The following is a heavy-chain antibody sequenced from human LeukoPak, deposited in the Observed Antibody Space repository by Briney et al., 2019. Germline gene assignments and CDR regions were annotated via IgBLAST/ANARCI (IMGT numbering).Heavy chain of an antibody. D-gene: IGHD5-18*01. V-gene: IGHV4-34*01. J-gene: IGHJ6*03. CDR1: GGSFSGYY. CDR2: INHSGST. Sequence: PSETLSLTCAVYGGSFSGYYWSWIRQPSGKGLEWMGEINHSGSTNYNPSLKSRVTISVDTSKNQFSLKLSSVTAADTAVYYCASSTIQLWLGHYYYMDVWGKGTTVTVSS. CDR3: ASSTIQLWLGHYYYMDV.